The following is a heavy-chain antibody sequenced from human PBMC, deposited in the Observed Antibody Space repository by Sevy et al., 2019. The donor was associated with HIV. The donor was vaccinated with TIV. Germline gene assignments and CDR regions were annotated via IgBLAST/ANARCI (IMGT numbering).Heavy chain of an antibody. J-gene: IGHJ6*02. D-gene: IGHD5-18*01. V-gene: IGHV3-30*18. CDR1: GFTFSSYG. CDR3: AKARGYSYGFFASAGDMDV. Sequence: GGSLRLSCAASGFTFSSYGMHWVRQAPGKGLEWVAVISYDGSNKYYADSVKGRFTISRDNSKNTLYLQMNSLRAEDTAVYNCAKARGYSYGFFASAGDMDVWGQGTTVTVSS. CDR2: ISYDGSNK.